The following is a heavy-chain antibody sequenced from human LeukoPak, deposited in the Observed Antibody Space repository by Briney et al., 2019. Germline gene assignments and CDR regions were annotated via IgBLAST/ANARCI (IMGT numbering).Heavy chain of an antibody. Sequence: VASVKVSCKASGYTFTGYYMHWVRQAPGQGLEWMGWINPNSGGTNYAQKFQGWVTMTRDTSISTAYMELSRLRSDDTAVYYCARALYNWNPLVFDYWGQGTLVTVSS. D-gene: IGHD1-20*01. CDR3: ARALYNWNPLVFDY. J-gene: IGHJ4*02. CDR2: INPNSGGT. V-gene: IGHV1-2*04. CDR1: GYTFTGYY.